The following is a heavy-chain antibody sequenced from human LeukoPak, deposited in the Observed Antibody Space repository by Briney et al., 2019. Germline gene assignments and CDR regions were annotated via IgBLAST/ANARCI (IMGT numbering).Heavy chain of an antibody. CDR2: IYYSGST. CDR3: ARGVSYYDSSGYYNEYFQH. J-gene: IGHJ1*01. D-gene: IGHD3-22*01. Sequence: PSETLSLTCTVSGGSISSYYWSWIRQPPGKGLGWIGYIYYSGSTNYNPSLKSRVTISVDTSKNQFSLKLSSVTAADTAVYYCARGVSYYDSSGYYNEYFQHWGQGTLVTVS. CDR1: GGSISSYY. V-gene: IGHV4-59*08.